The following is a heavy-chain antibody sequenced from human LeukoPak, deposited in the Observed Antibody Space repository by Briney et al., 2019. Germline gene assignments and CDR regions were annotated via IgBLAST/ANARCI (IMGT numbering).Heavy chain of an antibody. V-gene: IGHV1-18*01. CDR3: ARAYCSGGSCYGLYDY. CDR1: GYAFTSYG. D-gene: IGHD2-15*01. CDR2: ISAYNGNT. J-gene: IGHJ4*02. Sequence: SSVKVSCKASGYAFTSYGISWVRQAPGQGLEWMGWISAYNGNTNYAQKLQGRVTMTTDTSTSTAYMELRSLRSDDTAVYYCARAYCSGGSCYGLYDYWGQGTLVTVSS.